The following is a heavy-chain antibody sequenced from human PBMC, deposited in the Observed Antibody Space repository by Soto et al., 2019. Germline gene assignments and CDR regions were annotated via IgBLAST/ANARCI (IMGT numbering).Heavy chain of an antibody. D-gene: IGHD3-22*01. CDR2: ISTSGGTT. CDR1: GFNFSSHG. V-gene: IGHV3-23*01. CDR3: VRTTYFSDSSGYTRCFDY. J-gene: IGHJ4*02. Sequence: PGGSLRLSCTGTGFNFSSHGLSWVRQSPGKGLEWVSSISTSGGTTYYADSVKGRFIFSRDNSKNMGYLQMNSLRVEDTAVYYCVRTTYFSDSSGYTRCFDYWGQGTLVTVSS.